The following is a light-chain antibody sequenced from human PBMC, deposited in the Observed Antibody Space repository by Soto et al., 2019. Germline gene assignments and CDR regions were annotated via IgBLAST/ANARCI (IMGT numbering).Light chain of an antibody. J-gene: IGKJ1*01. CDR1: QSVGSN. CDR2: AAS. CDR3: QQYNNWRT. V-gene: IGKV3-15*01. Sequence: EIVMTQSPGTLSVSPGERATLSCRVTQSVGSNLAWYQQKPGQAPRLLIYAASTRATGIPVRFTGSGSGTEFTLTISSLQSEDSAVYYCQQYNNWRTFGQGTKVDTK.